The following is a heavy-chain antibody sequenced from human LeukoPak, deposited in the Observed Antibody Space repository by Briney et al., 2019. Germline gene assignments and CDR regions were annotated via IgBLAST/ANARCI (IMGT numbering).Heavy chain of an antibody. D-gene: IGHD4-17*01. CDR3: ARVDSDYGANPIDY. J-gene: IGHJ4*02. Sequence: GRSLRLSCAASGFTFSSYATHWVRQAPGKGLEWVAVISYDGSNKYYADSVKGRFTISRDNSKNTLYLQMNSLRAEDTAVYYCARVDSDYGANPIDYWGQGTLVTVSS. CDR2: ISYDGSNK. CDR1: GFTFSSYA. V-gene: IGHV3-30-3*01.